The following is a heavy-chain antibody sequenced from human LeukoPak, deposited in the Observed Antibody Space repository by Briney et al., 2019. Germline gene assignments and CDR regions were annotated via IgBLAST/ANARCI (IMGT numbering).Heavy chain of an antibody. D-gene: IGHD2-2*02. V-gene: IGHV3-21*01. J-gene: IGHJ4*02. CDR1: GFTFSRYS. CDR2: VSTSSNYI. Sequence: GGSLRLSCAASGFTFSRYSMNWVRQAPGKGLEWVSSVSTSSNYIYYANSVKGRFTISRDNAENSLYLQMNSLRAEDTAVYYCAREGEGYCSTTSCYKGFDYWGQGTLVTVSS. CDR3: AREGEGYCSTTSCYKGFDY.